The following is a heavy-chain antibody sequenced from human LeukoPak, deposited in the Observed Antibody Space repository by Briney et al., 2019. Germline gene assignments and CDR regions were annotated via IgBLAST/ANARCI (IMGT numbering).Heavy chain of an antibody. Sequence: SETLSLTCTVSGGSISSYYWSWIRQPPGKGLGWIGYIYYSGSTNYNPSLKSRVTISLDTSKNQFSLKLSSVTAADTAVYYCARGTTVTLPGYWGQGTLVTVSS. J-gene: IGHJ4*02. V-gene: IGHV4-59*01. D-gene: IGHD4-17*01. CDR2: IYYSGST. CDR1: GGSISSYY. CDR3: ARGTTVTLPGY.